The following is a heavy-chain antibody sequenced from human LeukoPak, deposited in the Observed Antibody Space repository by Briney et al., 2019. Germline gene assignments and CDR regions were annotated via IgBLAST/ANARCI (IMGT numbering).Heavy chain of an antibody. CDR1: GFTVSSNY. Sequence: PGGSLRLSCAASGFTVSSNYMSWVRQAPGKWLEWVSVIYSGGSTYYADSVKGRFTISRDNSKNTLYLQMNSLRAEDTAVYYCARDRYDYGDYRGRFYYGMDVWGQGTTVTVSS. D-gene: IGHD4-17*01. CDR2: IYSGGST. V-gene: IGHV3-53*01. J-gene: IGHJ6*02. CDR3: ARDRYDYGDYRGRFYYGMDV.